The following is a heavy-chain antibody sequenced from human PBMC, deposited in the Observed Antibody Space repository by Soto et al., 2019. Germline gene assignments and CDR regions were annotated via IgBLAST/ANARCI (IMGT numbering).Heavy chain of an antibody. CDR3: AHVLVVVANYGMDV. J-gene: IGHJ6*02. CDR1: GFSLSTSGVG. D-gene: IGHD2-15*01. Sequence: QITLKESGPTLVKPTQPLTLTCTFSGFSLSTSGVGVGWIRQPPGKALEWLALIYWDDDKRYSPSLTSRLTITKDTSNNQVVLTMTNMDPVDTATYYCAHVLVVVANYGMDVWGQGTTVTVSS. CDR2: IYWDDDK. V-gene: IGHV2-5*02.